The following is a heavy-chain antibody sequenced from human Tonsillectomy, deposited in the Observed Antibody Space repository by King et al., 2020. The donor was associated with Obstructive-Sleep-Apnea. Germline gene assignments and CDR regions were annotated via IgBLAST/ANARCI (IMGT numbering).Heavy chain of an antibody. CDR2: ISSSSSTI. D-gene: IGHD4-17*01. CDR1: GFRFSSYS. Sequence: VQLVEAGGGLVQPGGALRLSFAASGFRFSSYSMNWVRPGPGKGLEGLSYISSSSSTIYYADSVNGRFTISRDNAKNSLFLQMNSLRAEDTAVYYCARDHFGDYSSLDYWGQGTLVTVSS. V-gene: IGHV3-48*04. CDR3: ARDHFGDYSSLDY. J-gene: IGHJ4*02.